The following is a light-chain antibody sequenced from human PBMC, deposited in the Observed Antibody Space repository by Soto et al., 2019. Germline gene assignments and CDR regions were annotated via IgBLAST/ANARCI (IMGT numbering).Light chain of an antibody. CDR1: TGAVTSGHY. CDR3: LLSYSGAQV. Sequence: QAVVTQEPSLTVSPGGTVTLTCGSSTGAVTSGHYPYWFQQKPGQAPKPLIYDTSNKHSWTPARFSGSLLGGKAALTLSGAQPEDEAEYYCLLSYSGAQVFGGGTKLTVL. J-gene: IGLJ2*01. V-gene: IGLV7-46*01. CDR2: DTS.